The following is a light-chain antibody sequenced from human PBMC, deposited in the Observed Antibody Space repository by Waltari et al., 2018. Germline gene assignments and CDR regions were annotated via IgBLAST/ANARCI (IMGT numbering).Light chain of an antibody. CDR1: SYNIGSNS. J-gene: IGLJ1*01. V-gene: IGLV1-47*01. CDR2: ASD. CDR3: ATWDDSLGGFYV. Sequence: QSVLTQSSPTSGTPGQRVSISCSGTSYNIGSNSVYWYQHLPGAAPKLLIYASDQRPSGVPDRFSGSKSGTSASLAISGLRSEDEADYYCATWDDSLGGFYVFGTGTKVTVL.